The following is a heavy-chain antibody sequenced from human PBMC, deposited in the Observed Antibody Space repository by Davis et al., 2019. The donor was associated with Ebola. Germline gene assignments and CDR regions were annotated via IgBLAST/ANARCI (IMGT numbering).Heavy chain of an antibody. CDR1: GYTFTNYY. CDR2: INPSVGSI. V-gene: IGHV1-46*03. Sequence: ASVKVSCKVSGYTFTNYYMHWVRQAPGQGLEWMGIINPSVGSISYAQKFQGRVTMIRDTSTSTVYMELSSLRSEDTALYYCTTPGGQDSGYDVFDIWGQGTMVTVSS. J-gene: IGHJ3*02. CDR3: TTPGGQDSGYDVFDI. D-gene: IGHD5-12*01.